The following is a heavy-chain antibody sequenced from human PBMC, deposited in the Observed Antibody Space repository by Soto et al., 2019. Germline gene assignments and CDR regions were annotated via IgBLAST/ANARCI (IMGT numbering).Heavy chain of an antibody. J-gene: IGHJ1*01. CDR3: AKLDTSGDMPTMAAAEAH. V-gene: IGHV3-30*18. CDR1: GFSFSAYG. Sequence: QVQLVEFGGGVVQPGGSLRLSCVASGFSFSAYGMHWVRQSPGKGLEWVAVMLYDGSKKYDLDSVKGRFTISRDNSQNTLLLQMNTLRPEDSALYYCAKLDTSGDMPTMAAAEAHWGQGTLVTVAS. D-gene: IGHD6-13*01. CDR2: MLYDGSKK.